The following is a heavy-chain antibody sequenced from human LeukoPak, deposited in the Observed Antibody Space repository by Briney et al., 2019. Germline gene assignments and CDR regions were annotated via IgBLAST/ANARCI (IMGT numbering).Heavy chain of an antibody. V-gene: IGHV1-18*01. D-gene: IGHD4-11*01. CDR1: GYTFTSYG. CDR2: ISAYNGNT. J-gene: IGHJ6*01. CDR3: SRDSTTVTTWGYYYYGMDV. Sequence: ASVKVSCKASGYTFTSYGISWVRQAPGQGLEWMGWISAYNGNTNYAQKLQGRVTMTTDTSTSTAYMELRSLRSDDTAVYYWSRDSTTVTTWGYYYYGMDVWGQGTTVTASS.